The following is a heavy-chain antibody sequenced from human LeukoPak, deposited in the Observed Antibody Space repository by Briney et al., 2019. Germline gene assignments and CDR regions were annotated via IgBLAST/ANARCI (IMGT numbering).Heavy chain of an antibody. CDR3: AIEGYSYGYFDP. V-gene: IGHV1-46*01. D-gene: IGHD5-18*01. CDR2: INPSGDST. J-gene: IGHJ5*02. CDR1: GYTFTNYY. Sequence: ASVKVSCKASGYTFTNYYMHWVRQAPGQGLEWMGIINPSGDSTSYAQKFQGRVTMTRDTSTSTVYMELSSLRSEDTAVYYCAIEGYSYGYFDPWGQGTLVTVSS.